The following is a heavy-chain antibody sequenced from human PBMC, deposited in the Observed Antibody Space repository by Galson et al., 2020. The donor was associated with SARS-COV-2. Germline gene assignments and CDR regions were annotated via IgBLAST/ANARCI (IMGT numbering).Heavy chain of an antibody. D-gene: IGHD3-22*01. Sequence: TGGSLRLSCAASGFTFSSYAMHWVRQAPGKGLEWVAVISYDGSNKYYADSVKGRFTISRDNSKNTLYLQMNSLRAEDTAVYYCARVSGAWYYYDSSGYADYWGQGTLVTVSS. CDR3: ARVSGAWYYYDSSGYADY. J-gene: IGHJ4*02. CDR2: ISYDGSNK. CDR1: GFTFSSYA. V-gene: IGHV3-30-3*01.